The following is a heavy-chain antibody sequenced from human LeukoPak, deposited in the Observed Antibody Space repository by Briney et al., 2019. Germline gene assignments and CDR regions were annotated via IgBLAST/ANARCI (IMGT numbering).Heavy chain of an antibody. CDR1: GFSFSGFG. CDR3: ARAPTPYFTYYMDV. CDR2: IGSSGSAGGNI. J-gene: IGHJ6*03. D-gene: IGHD2-21*01. V-gene: IGHV3-48*02. Sequence: GGSLRLSCAASGFSFSGFGMNWVRQAPGKGLEWISYIGSSGSAGGNIYYAVSVKGRFTVSRDNAKDTLFLQMNSLQDADTAVYYCARAPTPYFTYYMDVWGKGTTVTVSS.